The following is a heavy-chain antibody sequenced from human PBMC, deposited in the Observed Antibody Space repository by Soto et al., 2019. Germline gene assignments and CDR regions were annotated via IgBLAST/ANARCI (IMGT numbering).Heavy chain of an antibody. CDR3: ARELGNIRGAYYYYGMDV. V-gene: IGHV1-69*06. J-gene: IGHJ6*02. Sequence: GASVKVSCKAPGGTFSSYAISWVRQAPGQGLEWMGGIIPIFGTANYAQKFQGRVTITADKSTSTAYMELSSLRSEDTAVYYCARELGNIRGAYYYYGMDVWGQGTTVTVSS. CDR2: IIPIFGTA. D-gene: IGHD3-10*01. CDR1: GGTFSSYA.